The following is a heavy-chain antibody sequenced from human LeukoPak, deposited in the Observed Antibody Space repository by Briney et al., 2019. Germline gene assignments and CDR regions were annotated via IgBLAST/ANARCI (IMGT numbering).Heavy chain of an antibody. CDR1: GGTFSSYA. Sequence: SVKVSCKASGGTFSSYAISWVRQAPGQGLEWMGGIIPIFGTANYAQKFQGRVTITADESTSTAYVELSSLRSEDTAVYYCVVSPMVRGVIYWYFDLWGRGTLVTVSS. V-gene: IGHV1-69*13. CDR3: VVSPMVRGVIYWYFDL. D-gene: IGHD3-10*01. CDR2: IIPIFGTA. J-gene: IGHJ2*01.